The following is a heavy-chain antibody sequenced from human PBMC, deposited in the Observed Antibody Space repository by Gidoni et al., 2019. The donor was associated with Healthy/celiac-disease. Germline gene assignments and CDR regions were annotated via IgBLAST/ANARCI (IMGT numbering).Heavy chain of an antibody. D-gene: IGHD3-10*01. J-gene: IGHJ4*02. Sequence: QVQLVESGVGVVQPGSSLRLSCAASGFTFSSYGMHWVRQAPGKGLEWVAVISYDGSNKYYADSVKGRFTISRDNSKNTLYLQMNSLRAEDTAVYYWAKGSMVDYWGQGTLVTVSS. CDR1: GFTFSSYG. V-gene: IGHV3-30*18. CDR2: ISYDGSNK. CDR3: AKGSMVDY.